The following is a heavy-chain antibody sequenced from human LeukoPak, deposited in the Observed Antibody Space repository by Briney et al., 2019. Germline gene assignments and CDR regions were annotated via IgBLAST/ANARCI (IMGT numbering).Heavy chain of an antibody. CDR2: IFDSGSTNYNPPHSGST. CDR3: ARGGGITGTTDY. J-gene: IGHJ4*02. V-gene: IGHV4-59*01. Sequence: NPAETLSLTCTVSGGSISSYFWSWIRQSPGKGLEWIGYIFDSGSTNYNPPHSGSTNYNPSLKSRLTISLDTSKNQFSLKLSSVTAADTAVYYCARGGGITGTTDYWGQGTLVTVSS. D-gene: IGHD1-7*01. CDR1: GGSISSYF.